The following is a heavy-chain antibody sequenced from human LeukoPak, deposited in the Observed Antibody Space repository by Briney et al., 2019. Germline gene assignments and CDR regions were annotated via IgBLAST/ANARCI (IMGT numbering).Heavy chain of an antibody. J-gene: IGHJ4*02. CDR2: IYSGGGT. Sequence: GGSLRLSCAVSGFTVSSNYMSWVRQAPGKGLEWVSLIYSGGGTYYADSVRGRFTISRDDSKNTLYLQMNSLRAEDTVVYYCVRRAGGYSHPYDYWGQGTLVTVSS. V-gene: IGHV3-53*01. CDR1: GFTVSSNY. D-gene: IGHD4-23*01. CDR3: VRRAGGYSHPYDY.